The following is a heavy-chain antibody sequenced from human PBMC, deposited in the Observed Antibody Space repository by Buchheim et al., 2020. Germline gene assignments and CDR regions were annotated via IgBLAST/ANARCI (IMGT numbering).Heavy chain of an antibody. D-gene: IGHD2-21*02. CDR1: GFTFSSYA. J-gene: IGHJ4*02. Sequence: QVQLVESGGGVVQPGRSLRLSCAASGFTFSSYAMHWVRQAPGKGLEWVAVISYDGSNKYYADSVKGRFTISRDNSKNTLYLPMNSLRAEDTAVYYCARGRPHIVVVTAFDYWGQGTL. V-gene: IGHV3-30-3*01. CDR3: ARGRPHIVVVTAFDY. CDR2: ISYDGSNK.